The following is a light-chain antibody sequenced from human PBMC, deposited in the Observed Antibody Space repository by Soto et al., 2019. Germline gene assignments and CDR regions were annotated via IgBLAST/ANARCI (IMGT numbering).Light chain of an antibody. CDR1: QSVSRN. J-gene: IGKJ4*01. V-gene: IGKV3-15*01. CDR2: GAS. Sequence: VMTQCPANLSVSPGAGATLSCRASQSVSRNLVWYQHRHGQAPRLLIYGASTRATDIPARLSGSGYGTELTITISSMKYDDYEVYYCQQYNNLTRTFGGGTKVDIK. CDR3: QQYNNLTRT.